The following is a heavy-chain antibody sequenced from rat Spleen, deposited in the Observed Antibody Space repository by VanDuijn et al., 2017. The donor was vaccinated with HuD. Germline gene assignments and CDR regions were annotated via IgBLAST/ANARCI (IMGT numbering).Heavy chain of an antibody. CDR1: GFSLTNYD. J-gene: IGHJ2*01. CDR3: TRDPITTRDYFDY. D-gene: IGHD1-1*01. CDR2: ISSGGST. V-gene: IGHV2-6*01. Sequence: QVQLRESGPGLVQPSQTLSLTCSVSGFSLTNYDMQWVRQPPGKGLEWIAAISSGGSTYFNSVLKSRLSISRDTSKSQVFLKMNSLQTEDTAIYFCTRDPITTRDYFDYWGQGVMVTVSS.